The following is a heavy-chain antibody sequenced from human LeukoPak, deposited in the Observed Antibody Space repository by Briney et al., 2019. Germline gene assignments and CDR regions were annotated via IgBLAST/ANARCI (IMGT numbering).Heavy chain of an antibody. D-gene: IGHD7-27*01. J-gene: IGHJ4*02. CDR2: ITTSDGNT. CDR3: AKDGGLWVSAHWGDS. V-gene: IGHV3-23*01. Sequence: GGSLRLSCAASGFTFSSYTMSWVRQAPGKGLEWVSTITTSDGNTYYADSVRGRFTVSRDNSKNTLYLQMNSLRAEDTAVYYCAKDGGLWVSAHWGDSWGRGTLVTVSS. CDR1: GFTFSSYT.